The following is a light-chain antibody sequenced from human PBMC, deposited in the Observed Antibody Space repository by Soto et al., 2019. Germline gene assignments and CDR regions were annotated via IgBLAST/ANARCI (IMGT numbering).Light chain of an antibody. Sequence: QSVLTQPPSVSAAPGQKVTISCSGSSYNIGANYVSWYQQLPGTAPKLLIYDNDKRPSGIPDRFSASKSGTSATLGITGLQTGDEADYYCGAWDSSLSAGVFGGGTEVTVL. CDR2: DND. CDR1: SYNIGANY. V-gene: IGLV1-51*01. CDR3: GAWDSSLSAGV. J-gene: IGLJ2*01.